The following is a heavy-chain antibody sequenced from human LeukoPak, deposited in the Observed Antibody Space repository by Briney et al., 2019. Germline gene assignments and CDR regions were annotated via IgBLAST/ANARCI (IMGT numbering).Heavy chain of an antibody. J-gene: IGHJ1*01. D-gene: IGHD1-26*01. CDR1: GFIFRDFD. CDR3: ARIGSTGTYNRDFQY. Sequence: GGSLRLSCGGSGFIFRDFDMTWVRQTAGRGLEWLSYIGESGSPVFYADSVKGRFSVSRDNAKKSLFLQMNGLRVEDTGIYYCARIGSTGTYNRDFQYWGPGTLVVVPS. V-gene: IGHV3-48*03. CDR2: IGESGSPV.